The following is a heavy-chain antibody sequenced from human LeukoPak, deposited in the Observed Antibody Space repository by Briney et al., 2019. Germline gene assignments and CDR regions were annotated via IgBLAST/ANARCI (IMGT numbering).Heavy chain of an antibody. V-gene: IGHV3-30*04. J-gene: IGHJ4*02. CDR1: GFTFSSYA. CDR2: ISNDGSEK. CDR3: ARGTYYYDSNGFYSGGLGY. D-gene: IGHD3-22*01. Sequence: GGSLRLSCAASGFTFSSYAMHWVRQGPGKGLECVVVISNDGSEKYYPDSVKGRFTISRDNSENTLYLQMNSLRAEDTAVYFCARGTYYYDSNGFYSGGLGYWGQGTLVTVSS.